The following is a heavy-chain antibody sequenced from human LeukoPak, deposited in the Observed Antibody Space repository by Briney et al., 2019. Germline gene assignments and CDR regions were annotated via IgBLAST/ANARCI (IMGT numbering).Heavy chain of an antibody. CDR3: ARVPPLAAAGRFDP. D-gene: IGHD6-13*01. Sequence: GASVKVSCKASGGTFSSYAISWVRQAPGQGLEWMGGIIPIFGTANYAQKFQGRVTITTDESTSTAYMELSSLRSEDTAVYYCARVPPLAAAGRFDPWGQGTLVTVSS. CDR1: GGTFSSYA. CDR2: IIPIFGTA. J-gene: IGHJ5*02. V-gene: IGHV1-69*05.